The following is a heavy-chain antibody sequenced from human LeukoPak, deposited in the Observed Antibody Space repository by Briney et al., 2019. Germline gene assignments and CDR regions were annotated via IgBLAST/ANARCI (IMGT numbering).Heavy chain of an antibody. CDR3: ARDRELGY. CDR2: IYNSGST. V-gene: IGHV4-59*01. D-gene: IGHD3-10*01. J-gene: IGHJ4*02. Sequence: PSETLSLTCSVSGDSISIYYWSWIRQPPGKGLEWIGYIYNSGSTNYNPSLKSRVTITVDTSKNQFSLKLTSVTAADTAVYYCARDRELGYWGQGTLVTVSS. CDR1: GDSISIYY.